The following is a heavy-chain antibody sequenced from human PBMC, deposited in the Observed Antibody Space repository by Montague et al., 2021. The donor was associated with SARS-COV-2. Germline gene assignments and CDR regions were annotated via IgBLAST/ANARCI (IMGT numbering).Heavy chain of an antibody. CDR3: ARAHADSVYHFWSGSVTSTSLDV. V-gene: IGHV3-13*01. CDR1: GFTFSSHD. CDR2: IGTAGDT. Sequence: LRLSCAASGFTFSSHDMHWVRQSPGNGLQWVSAIGTAGDTYYEGSVEGRFTVSREDAKSSLSLHMTGLTAGDTAVYYCARAHADSVYHFWSGSVTSTSLDVWGKGTAVTVSS. J-gene: IGHJ6*04. D-gene: IGHD3-3*01.